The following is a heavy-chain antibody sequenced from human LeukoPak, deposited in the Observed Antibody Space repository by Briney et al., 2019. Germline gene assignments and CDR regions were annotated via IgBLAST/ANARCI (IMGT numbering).Heavy chain of an antibody. CDR3: ARGRPAMVRGGYYYYYYMDV. V-gene: IGHV4-34*01. CDR1: GGSFSGYY. J-gene: IGHJ6*03. D-gene: IGHD3-10*01. Sequence: SETLSLTCAVYGGSFSGYYWSWIRQPPGKGLEWIGEINHSGSTNYNPSLKSRVTISVDTSKNQFSLKLSSVTAADTAVYYCARGRPAMVRGGYYYYYYMDVWGKGTTVTVSS. CDR2: INHSGST.